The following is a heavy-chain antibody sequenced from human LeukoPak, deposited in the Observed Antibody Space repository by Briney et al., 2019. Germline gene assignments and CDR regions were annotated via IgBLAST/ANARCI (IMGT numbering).Heavy chain of an antibody. CDR1: GFTFSTSI. J-gene: IGHJ5*02. CDR3: ARKNYCSGGSCYSRGWFDP. CDR2: MNPNSGNT. Sequence: ASVKVSCKASGFTFSTSIMHWVRQATGQGLEWMGWMNPNSGNTVYAQKFQGRVTMTRDTSISTAYMELSSLRSEDTAMYYCARKNYCSGGSCYSRGWFDPWGQGTLVTVSS. V-gene: IGHV1-8*02. D-gene: IGHD2-15*01.